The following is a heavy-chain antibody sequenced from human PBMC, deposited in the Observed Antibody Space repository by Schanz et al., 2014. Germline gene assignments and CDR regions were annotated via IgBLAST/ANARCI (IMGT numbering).Heavy chain of an antibody. D-gene: IGHD5-12*01. CDR3: ARGDISGYNGGLMDT. CDR1: GDSITSNRW. V-gene: IGHV4-4*02. Sequence: QVQLQESGPGVVKPSGTLSLTCAVSGDSITSNRWWSWVRQPPGKGLEWIGEIYHSGRTNYDPSLKSRVTISMDNSNNQLSLKVSSVTAADTAIYYCARGDISGYNGGLMDTWGQGTLVTVSS. J-gene: IGHJ5*02. CDR2: IYHSGRT.